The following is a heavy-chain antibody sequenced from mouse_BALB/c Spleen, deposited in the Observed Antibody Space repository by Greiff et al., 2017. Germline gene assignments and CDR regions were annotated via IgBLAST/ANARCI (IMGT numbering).Heavy chain of an antibody. V-gene: IGHV1-87*01. CDR1: GYTFTSYW. J-gene: IGHJ4*01. CDR3: ARYHGSSYYYAMDY. D-gene: IGHD1-1*01. CDR2: IYPGDGDT. Sequence: VQLQQSGAELARPGASVKLSCKASGYTFTSYWMQWVKQRPGQGLEWIGAIYPGDGDTRYTQKFKGKATLTADKSSSTAYMQLSSLASEDSAVYYCARYHGSSYYYAMDYWGQGTSVTVSS.